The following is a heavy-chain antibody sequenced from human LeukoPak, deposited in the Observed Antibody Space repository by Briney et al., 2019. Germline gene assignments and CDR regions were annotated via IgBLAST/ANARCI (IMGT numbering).Heavy chain of an antibody. CDR3: ARQLYSSGWSFWFDP. J-gene: IGHJ5*02. CDR1: GGSITSYS. D-gene: IGHD6-19*01. CDR2: FFYTGNT. Sequence: SETLSLTCTVSGGSITSYSWTWIRQSPGKGLEWIGSFFYTGNTNYNPSLESRATISVDTSKNQFSLRLSSVTAADTAVYYCARQLYSSGWSFWFDPWGQGTLVIVSS. V-gene: IGHV4-59*01.